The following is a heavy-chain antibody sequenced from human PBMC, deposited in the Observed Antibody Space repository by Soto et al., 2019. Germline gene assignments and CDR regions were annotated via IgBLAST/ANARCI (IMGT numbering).Heavy chain of an antibody. CDR3: ARQIYDSDTGPNFQYYFDS. V-gene: IGHV5-10-1*01. Sequence: PVXYLKLSCKGSGYSFAGYWITWVRQKPWKGLEWMGRIDPSDSQTYYSPSFRGHVTISVTKSITTVFLQWSSLRASDTAMYYCARQIYDSDTGPNFQYYFDSWGQGTPVTVSS. J-gene: IGHJ4*02. CDR2: IDPSDSQT. D-gene: IGHD3-22*01. CDR1: GYSFAGYW.